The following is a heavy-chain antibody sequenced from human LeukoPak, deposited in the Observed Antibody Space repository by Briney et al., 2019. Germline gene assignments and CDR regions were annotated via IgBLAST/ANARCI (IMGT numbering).Heavy chain of an antibody. V-gene: IGHV4-38-2*02. J-gene: IGHJ4*02. CDR2: IYHSGST. D-gene: IGHD4-17*01. Sequence: SETLSLTCIVSGYSISSGYYWGWIRQPPGKGLEWIGSIYHSGSTYYNPSLKSRVTMSVDTSKNQFSLSLSSVTAADTAVYYCASLLMTTVVYWGRGPLVTVSS. CDR1: GYSISSGYY. CDR3: ASLLMTTVVY.